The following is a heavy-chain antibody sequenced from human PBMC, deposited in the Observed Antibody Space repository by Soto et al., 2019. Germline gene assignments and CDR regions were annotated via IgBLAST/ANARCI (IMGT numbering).Heavy chain of an antibody. Sequence: QITLKESGPTRVKPTQTLALTCTFSGFSLTTSGVGVGWIRKTPGKALEWLAVIYWDDDKRYNPSLKNRLTITKDTAKNQVVLIMADMDTVDTATYFCAHRGYMYGNWDHGYFDYWGQGTLVTVSS. V-gene: IGHV2-5*02. D-gene: IGHD5-18*01. CDR1: GFSLTTSGVG. CDR3: AHRGYMYGNWDHGYFDY. CDR2: IYWDDDK. J-gene: IGHJ4*02.